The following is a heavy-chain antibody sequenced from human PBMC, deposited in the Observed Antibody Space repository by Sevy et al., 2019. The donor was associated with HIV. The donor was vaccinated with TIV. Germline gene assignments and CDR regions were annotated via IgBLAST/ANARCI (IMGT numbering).Heavy chain of an antibody. Sequence: GGSLRLSCAVSGFTFNTYNMNWVRQAPGKGLEWVSYISYTSTTIYYADSVMGRFTISRDNAKNTLYLQMNSLRDDDTAVYYCASSDATSRFGYYYFAMDFWGQGTSVTVSS. V-gene: IGHV3-48*02. CDR3: ASSDATSRFGYYYFAMDF. CDR2: ISYTSTTI. J-gene: IGHJ6*02. D-gene: IGHD3-22*01. CDR1: GFTFNTYN.